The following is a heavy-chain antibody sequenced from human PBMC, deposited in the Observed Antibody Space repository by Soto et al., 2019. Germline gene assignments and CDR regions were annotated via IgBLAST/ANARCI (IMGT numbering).Heavy chain of an antibody. CDR1: GFTFSTYA. J-gene: IGHJ6*02. V-gene: IGHV3-23*01. CDR3: VKGYWKGDV. CDR2: ISGSGGSI. D-gene: IGHD1-1*01. Sequence: EVQLLESGGGLVQPGESLRISCAASGFTFSTYAMNWVRQAPGNGLEWVSAISGSGGSIHYADSVKGRFTISRDNAKNTLYLQMNSRRDEDTAVYHCVKGYWKGDVWGQGTTVTVSS.